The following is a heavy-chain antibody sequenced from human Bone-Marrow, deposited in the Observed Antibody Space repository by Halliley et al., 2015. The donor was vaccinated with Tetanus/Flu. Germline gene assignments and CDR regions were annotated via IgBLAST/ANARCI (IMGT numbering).Heavy chain of an antibody. Sequence: LGGMGWISGYNGNARYAQRVQGRVTMTLDTSTNTAYMEMRSLRSDDTAVYFCARDHSWGMDVWGQGTTVTVSS. CDR2: ISGYNGNA. J-gene: IGHJ6*02. CDR3: ARDHSWGMDV. V-gene: IGHV1-18*01.